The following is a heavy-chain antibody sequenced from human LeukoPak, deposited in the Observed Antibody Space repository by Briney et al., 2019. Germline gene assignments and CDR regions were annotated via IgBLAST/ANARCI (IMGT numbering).Heavy chain of an antibody. V-gene: IGHV1-8*03. CDR2: MNPNSGNT. D-gene: IGHD2-2*01. CDR1: GYTFTSYD. Sequence: ASVKVSCKASGYTFTSYDINWVRQATGQGLEWMGWMNPNSGNTGYAQKFQGRVTITRNTSISTAYMELSSLRSEDTAVYYCARVGWPDCSSTSCYSEGFDPWGQGTLVTVSS. J-gene: IGHJ5*02. CDR3: ARVGWPDCSSTSCYSEGFDP.